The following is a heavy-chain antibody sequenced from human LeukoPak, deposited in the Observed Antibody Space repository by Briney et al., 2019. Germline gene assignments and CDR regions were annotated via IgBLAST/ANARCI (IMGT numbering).Heavy chain of an antibody. CDR2: ISSDGSTI. CDR3: AKDRDIILTGHGMDV. V-gene: IGHV3-48*01. CDR1: GFSFSRYS. D-gene: IGHD3-9*01. Sequence: GGSLRLSCTASGFSFSRYSMNWVRQAPGKGLEWISYISSDGSTIYYADSVKGRFTISRDNSKNTLYLQMNNLRAEDTAVYYCAKDRDIILTGHGMDVWGQGTTVTVSS. J-gene: IGHJ6*02.